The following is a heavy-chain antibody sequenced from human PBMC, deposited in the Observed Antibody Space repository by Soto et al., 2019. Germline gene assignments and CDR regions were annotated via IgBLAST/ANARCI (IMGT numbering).Heavy chain of an antibody. D-gene: IGHD1-7*01. J-gene: IGHJ6*02. CDR3: AREAGTTGNYYFGMDV. CDR2: NNPSSGAT. V-gene: IGHV1-2*02. Sequence: QVQLVQSGAEVKKPGASVKVSCKASGYTFIGHYLHWVRQAPGQGLEWLGWNNPSSGATNFAQKFQGRVTMTRDTSISTAYLELSRLRSDDTAIYYCAREAGTTGNYYFGMDVWGQGTTVTVSS. CDR1: GYTFIGHY.